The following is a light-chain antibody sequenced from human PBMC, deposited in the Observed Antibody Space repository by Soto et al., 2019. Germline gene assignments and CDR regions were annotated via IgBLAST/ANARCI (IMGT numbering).Light chain of an antibody. Sequence: EIVMTQSPATLSVSPGERATLSCRASQSLYSNLARYQQKPGQAPRLLIYGASTRATGIPARVSGSGSGTEFSLTISSLQSKDFALYYCQQYDTWPWTFGQGTKVEI. CDR3: QQYDTWPWT. J-gene: IGKJ1*01. CDR2: GAS. CDR1: QSLYSN. V-gene: IGKV3-15*01.